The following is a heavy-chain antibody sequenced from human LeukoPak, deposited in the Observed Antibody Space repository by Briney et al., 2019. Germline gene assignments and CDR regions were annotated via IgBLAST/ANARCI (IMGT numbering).Heavy chain of an antibody. CDR2: IYPADSDT. J-gene: IGHJ4*02. V-gene: IGHV5-51*01. Sequence: GESLKISCQVSGYIFTHYWIGWVRQMPGKGLESMGIIYPADSDTTYSPSFQGQVTISADKSISTVYLQWSSLKASDTAMYYCARQSRDGTKTRGYYFDYWGQGTLVTVSS. CDR3: ARQSRDGTKTRGYYFDY. CDR1: GYIFTHYW. D-gene: IGHD6-13*01.